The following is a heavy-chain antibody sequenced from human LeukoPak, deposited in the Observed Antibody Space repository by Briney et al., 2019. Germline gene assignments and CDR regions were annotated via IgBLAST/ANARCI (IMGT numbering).Heavy chain of an antibody. CDR1: GFAFSDYY. D-gene: IGHD6-19*01. CDR3: ARESGYSSGWYDY. CDR2: ISSSVGTI. V-gene: IGHV3-11*01. Sequence: PGRSLRPSCAPSGFAFSDYYMSWGRQAPGEGLGWVSDISSSVGTIYYTDSAKGGSTIPRDNAKNSLSLQINSLRAQATPGYYCARESGYSSGWYDYWGQGTLVTVSS. J-gene: IGHJ4*02.